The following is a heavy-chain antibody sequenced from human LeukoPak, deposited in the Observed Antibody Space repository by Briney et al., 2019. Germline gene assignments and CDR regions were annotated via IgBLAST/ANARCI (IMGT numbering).Heavy chain of an antibody. Sequence: PSGTLSLTCAVSGGSISSSNWWSWVRQPPGKGLEWIGEIYHSGSTNYNPSLKSRVTISVDTSKNQFSLKLSSVTAADTAVYYCARSSGSYSNYYYYGMDVWGQGTTVTVSS. CDR2: IYHSGST. CDR3: ARSSGSYSNYYYYGMDV. D-gene: IGHD1-26*01. V-gene: IGHV4-4*02. J-gene: IGHJ6*02. CDR1: GGSISSSNW.